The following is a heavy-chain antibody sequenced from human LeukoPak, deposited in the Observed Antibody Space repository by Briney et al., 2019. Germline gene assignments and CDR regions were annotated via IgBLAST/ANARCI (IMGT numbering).Heavy chain of an antibody. CDR2: IYYSGST. V-gene: IGHV4-61*01. CDR3: ARGVVIAPQTFDH. J-gene: IGHJ4*02. D-gene: IGHD2-21*01. Sequence: AETLSLTCTVSGGSISSGSYYWSWIRQPPGKGLEWIGYIYYSGSTNYNPSLKSRVTISVDTSKNQFSLKLSSVTAADTAVYYCARGVVIAPQTFDHWGQGTLVTVSS. CDR1: GGSISSGSYY.